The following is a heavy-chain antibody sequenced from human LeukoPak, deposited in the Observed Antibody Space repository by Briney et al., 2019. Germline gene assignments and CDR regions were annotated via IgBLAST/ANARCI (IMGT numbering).Heavy chain of an antibody. CDR1: GFTFSSCA. CDR2: INGNGGST. V-gene: IGHV3-64*04. D-gene: IGHD3-22*01. CDR3: ARGVDYYENSGTIDY. J-gene: IGHJ4*02. Sequence: PGGSLRLSCSASGFTFSSCAMHWVRQAPGKGLEYVSAINGNGGSTYYADSVKGRFTISRDNSKNTLYLQMNSLRAEDTAVYYCARGVDYYENSGTIDYWGQGTLVTVSS.